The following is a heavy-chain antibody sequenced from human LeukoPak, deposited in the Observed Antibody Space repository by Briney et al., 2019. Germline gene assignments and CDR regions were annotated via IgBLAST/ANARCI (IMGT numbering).Heavy chain of an antibody. CDR1: GFTFSSYG. Sequence: GGSLRLSCAASGFTFSSYGMHWVRQAPGKGLEWAAVIWYDGSNKYYADSVKGRFTISRDNSKNTLYLQMNSLRAEDTAVYYCAKGSSGWSYYFDYWGQGTLVTVSS. CDR3: AKGSSGWSYYFDY. D-gene: IGHD6-19*01. CDR2: IWYDGSNK. J-gene: IGHJ4*02. V-gene: IGHV3-30*02.